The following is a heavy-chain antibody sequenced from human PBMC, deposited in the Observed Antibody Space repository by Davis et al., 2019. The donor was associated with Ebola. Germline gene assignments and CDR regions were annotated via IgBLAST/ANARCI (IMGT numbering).Heavy chain of an antibody. D-gene: IGHD1-26*01. J-gene: IGHJ3*02. V-gene: IGHV4-39*01. CDR3: ARPWYSGTYYDAYDI. CDR1: GGSISSSSYY. CDR2: FSYGDNTH. Sequence: MPSETLSLTCTVSGGSISSSSYYWTWIRQPPGKGLEWVGSFSYGDNTHYYNPSLRSRVTISVDTSRNQFSLKLSSATAADTAVYYCARPWYSGTYYDAYDIWGQGTMVAVSS.